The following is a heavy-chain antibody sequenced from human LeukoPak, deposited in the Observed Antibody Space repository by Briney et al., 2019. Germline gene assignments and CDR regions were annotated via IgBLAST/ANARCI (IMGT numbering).Heavy chain of an antibody. J-gene: IGHJ4*02. CDR1: GFTFSSYW. D-gene: IGHD2-8*01. CDR2: VKRDGGEK. V-gene: IGHV3-7*01. CDR3: ARDDLLMVYVPYYFDY. Sequence: GGSLRLSCAASGFTFSSYWMSWVRQAPGKGLEWVANVKRDGGEKYYVDSLKGRLTISRDNAKNSLYLQMNSLRDEDTAVYYCARDDLLMVYVPYYFDYWGQGTLVTVSS.